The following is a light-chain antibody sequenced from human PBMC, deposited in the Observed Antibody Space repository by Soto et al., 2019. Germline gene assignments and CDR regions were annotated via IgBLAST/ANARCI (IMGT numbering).Light chain of an antibody. CDR1: QSISSW. CDR2: DAS. CDR3: QQYNSCSRWT. V-gene: IGKV1-5*01. J-gene: IGKJ1*01. Sequence: DIQMTQSPSTLSASVGDRVTITCRASQSISSWLAWYQQKPGKASKLLIYDASSLESGVPSRFSGSGSGTEFTLTISSLQPDDFATYYCQQYNSCSRWTFGQGTKVDIK.